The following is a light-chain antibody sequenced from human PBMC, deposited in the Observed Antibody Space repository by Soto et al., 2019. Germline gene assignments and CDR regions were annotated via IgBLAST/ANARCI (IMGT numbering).Light chain of an antibody. Sequence: EIVMTQSPATLSVSPGERATLSCRASQSVSSNLAWYQQKPGQAPRLIIYGASTRATGIPARFSGSGSGTEFTLTISRLQSEDFAVYYCQQYNKWPPWTFGQGPKVEIK. CDR1: QSVSSN. J-gene: IGKJ1*01. CDR3: QQYNKWPPWT. CDR2: GAS. V-gene: IGKV3-15*01.